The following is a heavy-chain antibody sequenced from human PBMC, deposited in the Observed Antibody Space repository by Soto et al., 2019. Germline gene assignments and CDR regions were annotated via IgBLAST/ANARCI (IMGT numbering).Heavy chain of an antibody. V-gene: IGHV3-30*03. CDR3: ARSPYSVSYLAYFDY. J-gene: IGHJ4*02. CDR1: GFTFSSYG. Sequence: QVQLVESGGGVVQPGRSLRLSCAASGFTFSSYGMHWVRQAPGKGLEWVAVISYDGSNKYYADSVKGRFTISRDNSKNTLYLQMNSLRAEDTAVYYCARSPYSVSYLAYFDYWGQGPLFTVSS. CDR2: ISYDGSNK. D-gene: IGHD1-26*01.